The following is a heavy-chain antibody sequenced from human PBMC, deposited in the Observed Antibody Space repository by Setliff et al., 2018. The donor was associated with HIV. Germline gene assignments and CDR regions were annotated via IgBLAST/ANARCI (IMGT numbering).Heavy chain of an antibody. CDR1: GGSISSYY. CDR3: ARGYYNFWSGYPPLDY. CDR2: IYYSGST. Sequence: SETLSLTCTVSGGSISSYYWSWIRQPPGKGLEWIGYIYYSGSTNYNPTLKSRVTISVDTSKNQFSLKLSSVTAADTAVYYCARGYYNFWSGYPPLDYWGQGTLVTVSS. J-gene: IGHJ4*02. V-gene: IGHV4-59*01. D-gene: IGHD3-3*01.